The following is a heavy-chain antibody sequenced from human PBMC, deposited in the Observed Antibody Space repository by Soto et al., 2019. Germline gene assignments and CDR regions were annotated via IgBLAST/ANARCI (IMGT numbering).Heavy chain of an antibody. Sequence: ASGYTFTSYYMHWVRQAPGQGLEWMGIIYPGGGSTTYAQKFQGRVTMTRDTSTSTVYMELSSLRSEDTAIYYCARWSGSQSYFDSWGQGTLVTVSS. J-gene: IGHJ4*02. V-gene: IGHV1-46*03. CDR3: ARWSGSQSYFDS. CDR2: IYPGGGST. CDR1: GYTFTSYY. D-gene: IGHD1-26*01.